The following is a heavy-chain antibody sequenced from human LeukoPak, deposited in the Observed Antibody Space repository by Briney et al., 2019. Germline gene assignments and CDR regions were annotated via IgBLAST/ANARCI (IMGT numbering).Heavy chain of an antibody. CDR3: ARGPGDSVTNVRFDY. V-gene: IGHV4-59*01. Sequence: TSETLSLTCTVSGGSISSYYWSWIRQPPVKGLEWIGYIYYSGSTNYNPSLKSRVTISVDTSKNQFSLKLSSVTAADTAVYYCARGPGDSVTNVRFDYWGQGTLVTVSS. CDR1: GGSISSYY. J-gene: IGHJ4*02. D-gene: IGHD4-17*01. CDR2: IYYSGST.